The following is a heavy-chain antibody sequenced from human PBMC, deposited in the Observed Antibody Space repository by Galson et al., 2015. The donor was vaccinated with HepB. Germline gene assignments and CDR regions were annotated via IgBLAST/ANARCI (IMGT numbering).Heavy chain of an antibody. CDR2: IKHDGSEK. CDR1: GFTFSNYW. J-gene: IGHJ4*02. Sequence: SLRLSCAASGFTFSNYWMSWVRQAPGKGLEWVANIKHDGSEKYYADSVKGRFTISRDNSKNSLYLQLNSLRAEDTAVYYCARYSSAYAYWGQGTLVTVSS. CDR3: ARYSSAYAY. V-gene: IGHV3-7*03. D-gene: IGHD5-12*01.